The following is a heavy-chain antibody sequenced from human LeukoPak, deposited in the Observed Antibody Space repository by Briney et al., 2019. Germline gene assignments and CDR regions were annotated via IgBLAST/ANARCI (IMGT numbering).Heavy chain of an antibody. D-gene: IGHD6-19*01. V-gene: IGHV3-11*04. Sequence: GGSLRLSCAASGFTFSSYAMSWIRQAPGRGLEWVSYISNSGTTRYYADSVKGRFTISRDNAKNSLYLQMKSLRAEDTAVYYCARDQTGITVAATGWFDPWGQGTLVTVSS. CDR2: ISNSGTTR. CDR1: GFTFSSYA. CDR3: ARDQTGITVAATGWFDP. J-gene: IGHJ5*02.